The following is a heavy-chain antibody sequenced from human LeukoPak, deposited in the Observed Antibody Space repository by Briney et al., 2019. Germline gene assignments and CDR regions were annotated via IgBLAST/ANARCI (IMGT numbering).Heavy chain of an antibody. J-gene: IGHJ4*02. CDR2: IKQDGSEK. Sequence: GGSLRLSCAASGFTFSSYWMSWVRQAPGKGLEWVANIKQDGSEKYYVDSVKGRFTISRDNAKNSLFLQMNSLRAEDTAVYYCARGDLVVTLEGPIDYWGQGTLVTVSS. V-gene: IGHV3-7*01. CDR3: ARGDLVVTLEGPIDY. CDR1: GFTFSSYW. D-gene: IGHD2-21*02.